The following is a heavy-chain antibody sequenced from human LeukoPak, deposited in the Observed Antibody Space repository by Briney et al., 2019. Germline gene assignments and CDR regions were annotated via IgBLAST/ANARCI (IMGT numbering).Heavy chain of an antibody. V-gene: IGHV4-39*07. CDR1: GGSISSSSYY. CDR3: ARDTGYFDWLLPVGFYYYMDV. CDR2: IYYSGST. J-gene: IGHJ6*03. D-gene: IGHD3-9*01. Sequence: TPSETLSLTCTVSGGSISSSSYYWGWIRQPPGKGLEWIGSIYYSGSTYYNPSLKSRVTISVDTSKNQFSLKLSSVTAADTAVYYCARDTGYFDWLLPVGFYYYMDVWGKGTTVTVSS.